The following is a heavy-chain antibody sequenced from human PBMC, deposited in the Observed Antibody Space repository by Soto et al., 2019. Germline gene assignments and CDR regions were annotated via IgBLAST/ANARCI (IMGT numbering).Heavy chain of an antibody. CDR3: ARGHYYDSSGYWFDP. J-gene: IGHJ5*02. CDR1: GGSISSGGYY. D-gene: IGHD3-22*01. V-gene: IGHV4-31*03. Sequence: PSETLSLTCTVSGGSISSGGYYRSWIRQHPGKGLEWIGYIYYSGSTYYNPSLKSRVTISVDTSKNQFSLKLSSVTAADTAVYYCARGHYYDSSGYWFDPWGQGTLVTVSS. CDR2: IYYSGST.